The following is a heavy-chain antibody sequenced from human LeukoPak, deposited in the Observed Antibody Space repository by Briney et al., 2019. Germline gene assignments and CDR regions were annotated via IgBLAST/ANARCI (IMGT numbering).Heavy chain of an antibody. V-gene: IGHV3-11*01. CDR3: ARHRSGGSQDDAFDI. CDR2: ISSSGSTI. J-gene: IGHJ3*02. D-gene: IGHD2-15*01. CDR1: GFTFSDYY. Sequence: GGSLRLSCAASGFTFSDYYMSWIRQAPGKGLEWVSYISSSGSTIYYADSVKGRFTISRDNAKNSLFLQMNSLRAEDTAVYYCARHRSGGSQDDAFDIWGQGTMVTVSS.